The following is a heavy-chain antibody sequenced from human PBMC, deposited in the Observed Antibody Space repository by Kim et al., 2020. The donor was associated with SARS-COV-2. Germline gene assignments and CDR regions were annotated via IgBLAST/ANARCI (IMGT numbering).Heavy chain of an antibody. D-gene: IGHD3-10*01. V-gene: IGHV3-33*01. CDR3: AFGDYADY. CDR2: NNE. Sequence: NNEYHADSLQGPFTIPRNNSKNTLYLQMNSLRAEEAAVYYCAFGDYADYWGQGTLVTVSS. J-gene: IGHJ4*02.